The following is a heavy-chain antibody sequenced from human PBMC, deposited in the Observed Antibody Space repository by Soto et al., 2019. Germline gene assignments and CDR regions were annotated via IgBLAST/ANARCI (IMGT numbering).Heavy chain of an antibody. CDR1: GGTFSSYA. Sequence: GASVKVSCEASGGTFSSYAISWVRQAPGQGLEWMGGIIPIFGTANYAQKFQGRVTITADESTSTAYMELSSLRSEDTAVYYCAREVHLRTLRFLEWSENWFDPWGQGTLVTVSS. V-gene: IGHV1-69*13. D-gene: IGHD3-3*01. CDR3: AREVHLRTLRFLEWSENWFDP. J-gene: IGHJ5*02. CDR2: IIPIFGTA.